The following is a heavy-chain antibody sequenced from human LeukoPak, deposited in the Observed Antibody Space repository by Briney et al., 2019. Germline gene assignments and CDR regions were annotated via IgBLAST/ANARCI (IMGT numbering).Heavy chain of an antibody. CDR1: GFTFRSYA. J-gene: IGHJ4*02. Sequence: PGGSLRLSCAASGFTFRSYALSWVRQAPGKGLEWVSGISDTGGTTYYADSVKGRFTISRDNSKNTLYLQMNSLRGEDTAVYSCARGQRRHVDMAPSFDYWGQGTLVTVSS. D-gene: IGHD5-24*01. CDR3: ARGQRRHVDMAPSFDY. CDR2: ISDTGGTT. V-gene: IGHV3-23*01.